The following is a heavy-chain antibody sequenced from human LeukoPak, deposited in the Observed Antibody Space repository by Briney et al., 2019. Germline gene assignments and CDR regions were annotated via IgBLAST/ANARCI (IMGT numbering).Heavy chain of an antibody. CDR2: IKHDGSEK. D-gene: IGHD1-1*01. V-gene: IGHV3-7*01. J-gene: IGHJ4*02. CDR3: ARGVPTGVDYFDY. Sequence: GGSLRLSCAASGFTFSSYWMSWVRQAPGKGLEWVANIKHDGSEKYYVDSVRGRFTISRDHAENSLHLQMSSLRAEDTSVYYCARGVPTGVDYFDYWGQGTLVTVSS. CDR1: GFTFSSYW.